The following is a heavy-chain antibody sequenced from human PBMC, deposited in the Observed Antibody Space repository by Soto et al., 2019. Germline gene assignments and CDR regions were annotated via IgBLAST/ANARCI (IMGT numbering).Heavy chain of an antibody. D-gene: IGHD7-27*01. CDR2: IIPIFGTA. V-gene: IGHV1-69*13. Sequence: SVKVSCKASGGTFSSYAISWVRQAPGQGLEWMGGIIPIFGTANYAQKFQGRVTITADESTSTAYMELSSLRSEDTAVYYCARSNWGSSYYYYGMDVWGQGTTVTVSS. CDR3: ARSNWGSSYYYYGMDV. J-gene: IGHJ6*02. CDR1: GGTFSSYA.